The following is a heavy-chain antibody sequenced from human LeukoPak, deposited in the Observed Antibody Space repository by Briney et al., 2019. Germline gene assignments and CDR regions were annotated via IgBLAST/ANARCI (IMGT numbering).Heavy chain of an antibody. CDR3: ARDPEMATISFDY. V-gene: IGHV3-11*04. J-gene: IGHJ4*02. CDR1: GFTFSDYY. D-gene: IGHD5-24*01. Sequence: GGSLRLSCAASGFTFSDYYMSWIRQAPGKGLEWVSYISSSGSTIYYADSVKGRFTISRDNAKNSLYLQMNSLRDEDTAVYYCARDPEMATISFDYWGQGTLVTVSS. CDR2: ISSSGSTI.